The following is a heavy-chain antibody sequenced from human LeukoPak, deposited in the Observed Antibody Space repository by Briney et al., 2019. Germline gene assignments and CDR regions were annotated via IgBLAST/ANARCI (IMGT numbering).Heavy chain of an antibody. CDR1: GYSFTSYW. CDR3: ARRYDSSGLIDY. V-gene: IGHV5-10-1*01. CDR2: IDPSDSYT. J-gene: IGHJ4*02. D-gene: IGHD3-22*01. Sequence: GESLKISCKGSGYSFTSYWITWVRQMPGKGLEWMGRIDPSDSYTNYSPSFQGHVTISADKSISTAYLQWSSLKASDTAMYYCARRYDSSGLIDYWGQGTLVTVSS.